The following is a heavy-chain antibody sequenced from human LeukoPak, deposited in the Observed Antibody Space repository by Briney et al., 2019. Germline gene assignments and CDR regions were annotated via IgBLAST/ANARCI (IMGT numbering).Heavy chain of an antibody. D-gene: IGHD2-21*02. CDR2: ISYDGRDK. CDR3: ARDRVPSAADYYFDY. J-gene: IGHJ4*02. CDR1: AFTFSSYP. V-gene: IGHV3-30*04. Sequence: PGGSLRLSCAASAFTFSSYPMHWVRQAPGKGLEWVAVISYDGRDKHHADSVKGRFTISRDNSNNTLYLQLDSLRTEDTAVYFCARDRVPSAADYYFDYWGQGTLVTVSS.